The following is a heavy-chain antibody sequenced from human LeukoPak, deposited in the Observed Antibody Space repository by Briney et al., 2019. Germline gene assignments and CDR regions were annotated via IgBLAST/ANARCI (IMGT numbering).Heavy chain of an antibody. CDR2: IYNDGST. J-gene: IGHJ4*02. D-gene: IGHD4-17*01. V-gene: IGHV3-53*05. CDR1: GFPVSTNF. Sequence: GGSLRLSCAASGFPVSTNFINWVRQAPGKGLEWVSLIYNDGSTYYADSVKGRFTISRDNSKSTLYLQMNSLKAEDTAVYYCARGGVTTMTLRDLWLDYWGQGTLVTVSS. CDR3: ARGGVTTMTLRDLWLDY.